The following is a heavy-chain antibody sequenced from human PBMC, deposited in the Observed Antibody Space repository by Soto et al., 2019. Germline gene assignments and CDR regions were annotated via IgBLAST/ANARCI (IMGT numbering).Heavy chain of an antibody. D-gene: IGHD3-22*01. J-gene: IGHJ4*02. CDR3: AKHLIGGRLQSPFDL. CDR2: INADGTST. Sequence: GGSLRLSCAASGFTFSNSWMHWVRQVSGKGLEWVSRINADGTSTSYADSVKGRFTISRDNAKNTLYLQMNNLRAEDTAVYYCAKHLIGGRLQSPFDLWGQGTQVTVSS. CDR1: GFTFSNSW. V-gene: IGHV3-74*01.